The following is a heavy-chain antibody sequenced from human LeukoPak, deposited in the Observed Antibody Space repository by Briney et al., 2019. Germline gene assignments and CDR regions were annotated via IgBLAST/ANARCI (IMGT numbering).Heavy chain of an antibody. V-gene: IGHV4-4*02. J-gene: IGHJ4*02. CDR1: GGSISSSNW. CDR2: IYQSGST. D-gene: IGHD6-13*01. CDR3: ARDRPGGSSLDY. Sequence: SGTLSLTCAVSGGSISSSNWWSWVRQPPGKGLEWNGQIYQSGSTNYNPSLKSRVTISVDKSKNQFSLKLSSVTAADTAVYYCARDRPGGSSLDYWGQGTLVTVSS.